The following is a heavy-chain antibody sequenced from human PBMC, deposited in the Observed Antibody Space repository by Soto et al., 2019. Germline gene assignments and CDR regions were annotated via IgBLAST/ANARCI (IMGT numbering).Heavy chain of an antibody. J-gene: IGHJ3*02. V-gene: IGHV3-23*01. Sequence: GGSLRLSCAASGFTFSSYAMSWVRQAPGKGLEWVSAISGSGGSTYYADSVKGRFTISRDNSKNTLYLQMNSLRAEDTAVYYCARAGGTSYRTMIVVAPQADAFDIWGQGTMVTVSS. CDR1: GFTFSSYA. CDR3: ARAGGTSYRTMIVVAPQADAFDI. D-gene: IGHD3-22*01. CDR2: ISGSGGST.